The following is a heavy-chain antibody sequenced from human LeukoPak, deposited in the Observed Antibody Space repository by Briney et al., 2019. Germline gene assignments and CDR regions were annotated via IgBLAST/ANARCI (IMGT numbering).Heavy chain of an antibody. CDR3: ARDQEGFDY. J-gene: IGHJ4*02. CDR2: IYPRDGST. CDR1: GYTFTNNY. Sequence: ASVNVSCTASGYTFTNNYLHWVRQAPGQGLEWMGMIYPRDGSTSYAQNFQGRVTVTRDTSTTTVHMELRGLRSEDTAVYYCARDQEGFDYWGQGTVVTVSS. V-gene: IGHV1-46*01.